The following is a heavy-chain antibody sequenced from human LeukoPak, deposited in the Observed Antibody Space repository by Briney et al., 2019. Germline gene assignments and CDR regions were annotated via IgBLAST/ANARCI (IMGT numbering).Heavy chain of an antibody. CDR1: GYRLNELS. Sequence: ASVKGSCKVSGYRLNELSIHWVRQGPGKGLEWMGGFDPEEGKTIYAQKLQGRVSMTEDTSTDTAFMELRSLRSEDTAVYYCATNTYNGYAIDSWGQGTLITVSS. V-gene: IGHV1-24*01. D-gene: IGHD5-12*01. CDR2: FDPEEGKT. CDR3: ATNTYNGYAIDS. J-gene: IGHJ4*02.